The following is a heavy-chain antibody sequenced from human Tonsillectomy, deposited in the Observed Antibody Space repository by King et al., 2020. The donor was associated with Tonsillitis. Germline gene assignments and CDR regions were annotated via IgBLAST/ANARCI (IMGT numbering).Heavy chain of an antibody. CDR1: GGSISSYY. V-gene: IGHV4-59*01. D-gene: IGHD3-10*01. CDR2: IYYSGST. J-gene: IGHJ4*02. CDR3: ARASRITMVRGVIRGPYFDY. Sequence: QLQESGPGLVKPSETLSLTCTVSGGSISSYYWSWIRQPPGKGLEWIGYIYYSGSTNYNPSLKSRVPISVDTSKNQFSLKLSSVTAADTAVYYCARASRITMVRGVIRGPYFDYWGQGTLVTVSS.